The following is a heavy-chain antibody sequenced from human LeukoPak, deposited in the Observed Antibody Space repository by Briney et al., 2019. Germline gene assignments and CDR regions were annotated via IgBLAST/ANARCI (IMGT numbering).Heavy chain of an antibody. J-gene: IGHJ4*02. Sequence: GGSLRLSCAASGFTFSSYSMNWVRQAPGKGLEWVSSISSSSSYIYYADSVKGRFTISRDNAKNSLYLQMNSLRAEDTAVYYCARDPEGGSYYPDYWGQGTLVTVSA. CDR1: GFTFSSYS. CDR2: ISSSSSYI. D-gene: IGHD1-26*01. CDR3: ARDPEGGSYYPDY. V-gene: IGHV3-21*01.